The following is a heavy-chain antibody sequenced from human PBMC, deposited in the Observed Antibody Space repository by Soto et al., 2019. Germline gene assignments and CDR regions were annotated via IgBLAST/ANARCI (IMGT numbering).Heavy chain of an antibody. CDR1: GYTFTSYG. V-gene: IGHV1-18*01. D-gene: IGHD2-15*01. J-gene: IGHJ3*02. CDR2: ISAYNGNT. CDR3: ARDCPKDSGGSCYSTLAFDI. Sequence: ASVKVSCKASGYTFTSYGISWVRQAPGQGLEWMGWISAYNGNTNYAQKLQGRVTMTTDTSTSTAYMELRSLRSDDTAVYYCARDCPKDSGGSCYSTLAFDIWGQGTMVTVSS.